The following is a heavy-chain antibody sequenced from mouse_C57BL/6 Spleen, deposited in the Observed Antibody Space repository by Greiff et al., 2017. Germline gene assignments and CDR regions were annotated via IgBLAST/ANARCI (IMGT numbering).Heavy chain of an antibody. V-gene: IGHV7-3*01. J-gene: IGHJ4*01. CDR2: IRNKANGYTT. CDR3: ARSRRRGYALDY. Sequence: EVKVVESGGGLVQPGGSLSLSCAASGFTFTAYYMRWVRQPPGHALEWLGFIRNKANGYTTEYNASVKGRFTISRDNSPSILYLQMHALRAEDSANYCCARSRRRGYALDYWGQGTSVTVSS. CDR1: GFTFTAYY. D-gene: IGHD3-1*01.